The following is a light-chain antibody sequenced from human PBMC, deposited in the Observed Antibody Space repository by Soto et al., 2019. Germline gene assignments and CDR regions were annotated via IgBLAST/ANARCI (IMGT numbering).Light chain of an antibody. J-gene: IGLJ3*02. CDR2: EVN. V-gene: IGLV2-14*01. CDR1: SSDLGLYNY. CDR3: SSYTTSTTGV. Sequence: QSVLTQPASVSGSPGQSITISCTGTSSDLGLYNYVSWYQQHPGKAPKLIIYEVNNRPSGVSDRFSGSKSGNTASLTISGLQAEDEADYFCSSYTTSTTGVFGGGTKLTVL.